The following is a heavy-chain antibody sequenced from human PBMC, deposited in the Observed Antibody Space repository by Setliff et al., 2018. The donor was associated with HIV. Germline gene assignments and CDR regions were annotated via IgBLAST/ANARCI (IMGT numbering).Heavy chain of an antibody. Sequence: SETLSLTCSVSGGSIGGHYWSWIRQPPGKGLEWIGYIYYSESTNYNPSLKSRVTISVDTSKNQFSLKLSSVTAADTAVYYCAREGTHYYDSSGFFSHYYYMDVWGKGTTVT. V-gene: IGHV4-59*11. CDR3: AREGTHYYDSSGFFSHYYYMDV. CDR1: GGSIGGHY. J-gene: IGHJ6*03. CDR2: IYYSEST. D-gene: IGHD3-22*01.